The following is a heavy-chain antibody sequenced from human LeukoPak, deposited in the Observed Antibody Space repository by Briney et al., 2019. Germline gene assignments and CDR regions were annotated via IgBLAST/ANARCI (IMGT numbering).Heavy chain of an antibody. J-gene: IGHJ4*02. D-gene: IGHD3-10*01. V-gene: IGHV3-30-3*01. CDR2: TSSDLNVK. CDR3: AREGYYGSGSPPSLYFDY. CDR1: GFTFRNYV. Sequence: RGSLRLSCAASGFTFRNYVIHWVRQAPGRGLEWVAVTSSDLNVKLYADSVKGRFTISRDNSRSTLYLQMNSLRPEDTAIYYCAREGYYGSGSPPSLYFDYWGQGTLVTVSS.